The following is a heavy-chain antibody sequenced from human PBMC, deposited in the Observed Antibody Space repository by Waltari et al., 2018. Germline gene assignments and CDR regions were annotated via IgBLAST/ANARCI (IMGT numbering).Heavy chain of an antibody. CDR1: GYTFTDYY. CDR3: ARGDSQSRFDY. J-gene: IGHJ4*02. D-gene: IGHD2-21*02. Sequence: QVQLVQSGAEVQKPGASMKVSCKASGYTFTDYYLHWVRQAPGQGTAWMGRINPNSGGTKYARKCQGRVIMTRDTSIRTAYMELRRLRYDDTVVYYCARGDSQSRFDYWGQGTLVTVSS. CDR2: INPNSGGT. V-gene: IGHV1-2*05.